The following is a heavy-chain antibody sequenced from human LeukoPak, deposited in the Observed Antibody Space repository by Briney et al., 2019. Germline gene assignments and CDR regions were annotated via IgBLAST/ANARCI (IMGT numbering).Heavy chain of an antibody. CDR2: IQPDGSGA. Sequence: GGSLRLSCSASGFISSTSAMNWVRQAPGKGLEWVGNIQPDGSGAFYVDAMRGRFTISRDNAQNSLYLQINSLRAEDTAVYYCAREDDHNTNDCWGQGTLVTVSS. V-gene: IGHV3-7*01. CDR3: AREDDHNTNDC. CDR1: GFISSTSA. D-gene: IGHD5-24*01. J-gene: IGHJ4*02.